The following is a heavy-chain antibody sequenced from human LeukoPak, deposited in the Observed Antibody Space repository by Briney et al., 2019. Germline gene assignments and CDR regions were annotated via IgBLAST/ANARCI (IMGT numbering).Heavy chain of an antibody. CDR1: GFTFSNTW. D-gene: IGHD6-13*01. Sequence: GGSLRLSCAASGFTFSNTWMSWVRQAPGKGLEWVGRIKSKTDGGTTDYAAPVKGRFTISRDDSKNTLYLQTNSLTNEGTVVYYCTTGLRAADTNWGLGTPVTVSS. V-gene: IGHV3-15*01. CDR2: IKSKTDGGTT. J-gene: IGHJ4*02. CDR3: TTGLRAADTN.